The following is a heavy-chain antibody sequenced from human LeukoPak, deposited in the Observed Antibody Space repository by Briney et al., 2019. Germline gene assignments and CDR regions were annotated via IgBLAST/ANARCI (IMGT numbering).Heavy chain of an antibody. Sequence: PSETLSLTCTVSVGSIIDYHWSWIRQPPGKGLEWIGYIYYSGSTNYNPSLKSRVTISVDTSKNQFSLKLSSVTAADTAVYYCARAQSRYFDILPGYQIDCWGQGTLVTVSS. CDR3: ARAQSRYFDILPGYQIDC. CDR1: VGSIIDYH. V-gene: IGHV4-59*01. CDR2: IYYSGST. J-gene: IGHJ4*02. D-gene: IGHD3-9*01.